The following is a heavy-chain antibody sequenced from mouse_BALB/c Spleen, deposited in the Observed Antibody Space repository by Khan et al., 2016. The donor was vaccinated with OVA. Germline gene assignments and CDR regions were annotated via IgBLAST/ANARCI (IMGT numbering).Heavy chain of an antibody. J-gene: IGHJ3*01. V-gene: IGHV5-6*01. Sequence: EVQLVESGGDLVKPRGSLKLSCAASGFTFSSYSMSWVRQTPDKRLEWVATISSGGDYTYYPDSVKGRFTISRDNAKNTLYLQMSSLKSEDTAMYYCASHLTGSFAYWVQGTLVTVSA. CDR1: GFTFSSYS. CDR3: ASHLTGSFAY. D-gene: IGHD4-1*01. CDR2: ISSGGDYT.